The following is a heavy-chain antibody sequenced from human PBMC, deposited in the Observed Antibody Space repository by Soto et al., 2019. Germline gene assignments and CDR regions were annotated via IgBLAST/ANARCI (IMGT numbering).Heavy chain of an antibody. CDR1: VGTFSSYA. CDR2: IIPIFGTA. D-gene: IGHD3-22*01. Sequence: SVKVSCKAAVGTFSSYASSWVRQSPGQGLEWMGGIIPIFGTANYAQKFQGRVTITADESTSTAYMELSSLRSEDTAVYYCAEYYYDSSGYYSDYYGMDVWGQGTTVTVSS. J-gene: IGHJ6*02. CDR3: AEYYYDSSGYYSDYYGMDV. V-gene: IGHV1-69*01.